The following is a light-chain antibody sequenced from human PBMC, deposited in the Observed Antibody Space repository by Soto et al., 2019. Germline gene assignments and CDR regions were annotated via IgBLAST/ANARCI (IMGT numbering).Light chain of an antibody. CDR3: QQYKSFLGT. CDR1: QSVSSW. Sequence: DIQMTQSPSTLSASVGDRVTFTCRASQSVSSWVAWYQQKPGKAPNLLITKASSLESGVPSRFSGSGTGTEFTLTINGLQPDDFATYYCQQYKSFLGTFGQGTKVEIQ. J-gene: IGKJ1*01. CDR2: KAS. V-gene: IGKV1-5*03.